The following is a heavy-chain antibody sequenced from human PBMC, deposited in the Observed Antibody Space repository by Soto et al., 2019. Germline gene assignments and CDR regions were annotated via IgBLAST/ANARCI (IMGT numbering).Heavy chain of an antibody. CDR2: IKSKTDGGTT. J-gene: IGHJ3*02. Sequence: ESGGGLVKPGGSLRLSCAASGFTFSNAWMSWVRQAPGKGLEWVGRIKSKTDGGTTDYAAPVKGRFTISRDDSKNTLYLQMNSLKTEDTAVYYCTTDGTVTTAAFDIWGQGTMVTVSS. V-gene: IGHV3-15*01. CDR3: TTDGTVTTAAFDI. D-gene: IGHD4-17*01. CDR1: GFTFSNAW.